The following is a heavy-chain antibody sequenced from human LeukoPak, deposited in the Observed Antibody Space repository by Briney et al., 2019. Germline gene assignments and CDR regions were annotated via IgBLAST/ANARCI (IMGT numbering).Heavy chain of an antibody. D-gene: IGHD1-20*01. CDR2: NSAYNGNT. V-gene: IGHV1-18*01. Sequence: ASVKVSCKASGYTFTSYGISWVRQAPGQGLEWMGWNSAYNGNTNYAQKLQGRVTMTTDTSTSTAYMELRSLRSGDTAVYYCARGNWNDHNFDYWGQGTLVTVSS. CDR1: GYTFTSYG. J-gene: IGHJ4*02. CDR3: ARGNWNDHNFDY.